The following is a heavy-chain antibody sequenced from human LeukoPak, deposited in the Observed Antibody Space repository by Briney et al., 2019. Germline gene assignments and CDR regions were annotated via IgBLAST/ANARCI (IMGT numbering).Heavy chain of an antibody. CDR1: GFTFSSYA. D-gene: IGHD3-22*01. J-gene: IGHJ4*02. V-gene: IGHV3-23*01. Sequence: GGSLILSCAASGFTFSSYAMSWLPQAPGKGLECVSAISGSGGSTYYADSVKGRFTISRDNSKNTLYLQMKSLRAKDTAAYYCAKEDRMYDYDSSGPTTLFDYWGQGTLVTVSS. CDR2: ISGSGGST. CDR3: AKEDRMYDYDSSGPTTLFDY.